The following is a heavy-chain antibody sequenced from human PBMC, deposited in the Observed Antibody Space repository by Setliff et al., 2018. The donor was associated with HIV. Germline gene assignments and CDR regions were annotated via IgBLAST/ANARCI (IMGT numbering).Heavy chain of an antibody. D-gene: IGHD6-13*01. CDR1: GGSISTGVYY. J-gene: IGHJ4*02. Sequence: ASETLSLTCTVSGGSISTGVYYWSWIRQPADKALEWIGRVSASGSTNYNPSLESRVTLSIDTSNNQFSLKLTSVTAADTAVYYCARVYSRSWFFFDHWGQGILVTVSS. CDR2: VSASGST. CDR3: ARVYSRSWFFFDH. V-gene: IGHV4-61*02.